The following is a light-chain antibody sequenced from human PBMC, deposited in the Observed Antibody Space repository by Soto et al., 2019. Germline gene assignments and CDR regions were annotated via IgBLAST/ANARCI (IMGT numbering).Light chain of an antibody. CDR1: QSISSW. V-gene: IGKV1-5*01. CDR2: DAS. J-gene: IGKJ5*01. CDR3: QRLNSYPIA. Sequence: EIRMPPSLSTVSASVGECVTITRRASQSISSWLAWYPQKPGKAPKLLIYDASSLESGVPSRFSGSGSGTEFTLTISSLQPEDFATYYCQRLNSYPIAFGQGTKVDIK.